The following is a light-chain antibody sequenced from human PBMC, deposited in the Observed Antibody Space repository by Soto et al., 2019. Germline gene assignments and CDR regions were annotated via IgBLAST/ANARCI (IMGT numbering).Light chain of an antibody. CDR1: QSVLCSSNSKNY. CDR3: QQYYSTPLT. V-gene: IGKV4-1*01. J-gene: IGKJ4*01. Sequence: DIVMTQSPDSLAVSLGERATINCKSSQSVLCSSNSKNYLAWYQQKPGQRPKLLIYWASTRESGVPDRFSGSGSGTDFTLTISSLQAEDVAVYYCQQYYSTPLTFGGGTKVEIK. CDR2: WAS.